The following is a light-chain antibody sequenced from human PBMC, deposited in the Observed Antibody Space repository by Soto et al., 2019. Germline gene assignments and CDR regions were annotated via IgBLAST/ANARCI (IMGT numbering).Light chain of an antibody. CDR2: DVT. CDR3: YSYTSSSTLYV. J-gene: IGLJ1*01. V-gene: IGLV2-14*01. CDR1: SGDVGGFNY. Sequence: QSALTQPASVSGSPGQSITISCTGTSGDVGGFNYVSWYQQHPGKAPKLMIYDVTDRPSGVSDRFSGSRSGNTASLTISGLQTEDEADYYCYSYTSSSTLYVFGTGTKVTVL.